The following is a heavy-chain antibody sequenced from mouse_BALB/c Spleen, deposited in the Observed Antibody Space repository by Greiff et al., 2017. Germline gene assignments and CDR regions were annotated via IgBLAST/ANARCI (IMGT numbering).Heavy chain of an antibody. CDR3: ARPMITTGVWFAY. Sequence: EVQLQQSGPELVKPGASVKISCKASGYSFTGYYMHWVKQSHVKSLEWIGRINPYNGATSYNQNFKDKASLTVDKSSSTAYMELHSLTSEDSAVYYCARPMITTGVWFAYWGQGTLVTVSA. CDR1: GYSFTGYY. CDR2: INPYNGAT. J-gene: IGHJ3*01. D-gene: IGHD2-4*01. V-gene: IGHV1-31*01.